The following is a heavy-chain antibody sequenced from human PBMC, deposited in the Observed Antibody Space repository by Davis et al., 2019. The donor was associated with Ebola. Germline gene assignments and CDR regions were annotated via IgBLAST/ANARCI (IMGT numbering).Heavy chain of an antibody. J-gene: IGHJ4*02. V-gene: IGHV3-33*08. Sequence: PGGSLRLSCAASGFTFSSYGMHWVRQAPGKGLEWVAVIWYDGSNKYYADSVKGRFTISRDNSKNTLYLQMNSLRAEDTAVYYCAREGDTAMEFDYWGQGTLVTVSS. CDR3: AREGDTAMEFDY. CDR2: IWYDGSNK. CDR1: GFTFSSYG. D-gene: IGHD5-18*01.